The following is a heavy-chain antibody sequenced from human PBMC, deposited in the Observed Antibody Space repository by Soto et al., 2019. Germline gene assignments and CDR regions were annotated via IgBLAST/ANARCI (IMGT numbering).Heavy chain of an antibody. CDR2: IIPMFGIG. J-gene: IGHJ4*02. V-gene: IGHV1-69*13. CDR1: GGAFNNNA. D-gene: IGHD3-3*01. Sequence: GASVKVSCKASGGAFNNNAISWVRQAPGQGLEWVGGIIPMFGIGNYAQKFQGTITITADESTSTAYVELNSLRSEDTAVYYCVRGGKKDGSGHYGGPYYFDYWGQGTLVTVSS. CDR3: VRGGKKDGSGHYGGPYYFDY.